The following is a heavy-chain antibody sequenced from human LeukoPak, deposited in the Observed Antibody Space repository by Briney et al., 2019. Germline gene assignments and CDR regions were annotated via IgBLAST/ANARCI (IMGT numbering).Heavy chain of an antibody. CDR1: GFTFSSYS. Sequence: GGSLRLSCAASGFTFSSYSINWVRQAPGKGLEWVSSISSSSSYIYYADSVKGRFTISRDNAKNSLYLQMNSLRAEDTAVYYCARETYCSSTSCYLDYWGQGTLVTVSS. V-gene: IGHV3-21*01. J-gene: IGHJ4*02. D-gene: IGHD2-2*01. CDR3: ARETYCSSTSCYLDY. CDR2: ISSSSSYI.